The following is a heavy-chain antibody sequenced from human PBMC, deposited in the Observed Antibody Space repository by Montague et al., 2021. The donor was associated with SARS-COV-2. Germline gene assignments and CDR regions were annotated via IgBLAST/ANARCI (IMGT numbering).Heavy chain of an antibody. J-gene: IGHJ6*02. CDR1: GGSFSGYY. D-gene: IGHD3-10*01. CDR2: INHSGST. CDR3: ARVRYYGSGTSLGMDV. Sequence: SETLSLTCAVYGGSFSGYYWSWIRQPPGKGLEWIGDINHSGSTNYNPSLKSRVTTSVDTSKNQFSLKLSSVTAADTAVYYCARVRYYGSGTSLGMDVWGQGTTVTVSS. V-gene: IGHV4-34*01.